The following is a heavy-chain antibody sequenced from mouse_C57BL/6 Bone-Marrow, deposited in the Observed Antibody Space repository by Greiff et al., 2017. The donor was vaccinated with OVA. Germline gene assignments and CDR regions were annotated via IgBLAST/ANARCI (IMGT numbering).Heavy chain of an antibody. J-gene: IGHJ3*01. D-gene: IGHD1-1*01. CDR2: IYPRSGNT. CDR3: ARDYYGSREGFAY. V-gene: IGHV1-81*01. CDR1: GYTFTSYG. Sequence: QVQLQQSGAELARPGASVKLSCKASGYTFTSYGISWVKQRTGQGLEWIGEIYPRSGNTYYNEKFKGKATLTADKSSSTAYMELRSLTSEDSAVYFCARDYYGSREGFAYWGQGTLVTVSA.